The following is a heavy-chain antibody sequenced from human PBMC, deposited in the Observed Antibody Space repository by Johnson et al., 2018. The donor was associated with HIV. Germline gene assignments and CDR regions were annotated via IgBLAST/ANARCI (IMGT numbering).Heavy chain of an antibody. Sequence: VQLLESGGGVVQPGRSLRLSCAASGFTFSSYAMHWVRQAPGKGLEWVAVISYDGSIKYYADSVRGRFTISRDNSKNTLYLQMNSLRAEDTAVYYCARSYSGSTWDAFDIWGQGTLVTVSS. V-gene: IGHV3-30*04. J-gene: IGHJ3*02. CDR1: GFTFSSYA. D-gene: IGHD1-26*01. CDR2: ISYDGSIK. CDR3: ARSYSGSTWDAFDI.